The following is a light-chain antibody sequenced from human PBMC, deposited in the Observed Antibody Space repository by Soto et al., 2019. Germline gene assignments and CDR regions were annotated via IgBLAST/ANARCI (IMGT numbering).Light chain of an antibody. CDR3: QQYDLFPWT. CDR2: AAS. V-gene: IGKV1-33*01. CDR1: QDITNF. J-gene: IGKJ1*01. Sequence: DIQMTQCPSSLSASVGDRVTITCQASQDITNFLNWYQQKSGKAPKLLIYAASNLETGVPSRFSGGGSGTDFTFTISSLQPEDIATYYCQQYDLFPWTFGQGTKVEIK.